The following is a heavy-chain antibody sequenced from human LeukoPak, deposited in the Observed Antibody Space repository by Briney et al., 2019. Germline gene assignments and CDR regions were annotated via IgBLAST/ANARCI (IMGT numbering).Heavy chain of an antibody. CDR1: GGSFTSYS. CDR3: AAGGAYEFRDDY. J-gene: IGHJ4*02. CDR2: IIPIYGRA. V-gene: IGHV1-69*15. D-gene: IGHD3-3*01. Sequence: SVKVSCKASGGSFTSYSISWVRQAPGQGLEWMGKIIPIYGRANYGQKFQGRVTITADELTTTSYMELSSLTAEDMAVYYCAAGGAYEFRDDYWGQGTLVTVSS.